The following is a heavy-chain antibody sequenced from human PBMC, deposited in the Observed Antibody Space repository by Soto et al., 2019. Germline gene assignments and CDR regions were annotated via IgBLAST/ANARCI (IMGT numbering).Heavy chain of an antibody. CDR3: AKAGSSGWYEGN. V-gene: IGHV4-39*01. CDR1: GGSISSSSYY. Sequence: SETLSLTCTVSGGSISSSSYYWGWIRQPPGKGLEWIGSIYYSGSTYYNPSLKSRVTISVDTSKNQFSLKLSSVTAADTAVYYCAKAGSSGWYEGNWGQGTLVTVSS. CDR2: IYYSGST. J-gene: IGHJ4*02. D-gene: IGHD6-19*01.